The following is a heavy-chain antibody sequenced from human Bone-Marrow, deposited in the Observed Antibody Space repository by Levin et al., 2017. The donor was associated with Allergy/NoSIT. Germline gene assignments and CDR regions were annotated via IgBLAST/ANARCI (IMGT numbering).Heavy chain of an antibody. CDR1: GFAFSNYG. J-gene: IGHJ6*02. CDR3: AKDLVPYCSSLTCYLGGYGMDV. D-gene: IGHD2-2*01. V-gene: IGHV3-30*18. Sequence: GESLKISCAASGFAFSNYGIHWVRQAPGKGLEWVAVMSYDGTNKYYADSVKGRFSISRDNSRTTVYLQMNSLRVGDTAVYDCAKDLVPYCSSLTCYLGGYGMDVWGQGTKVTVSS. CDR2: MSYDGTNK.